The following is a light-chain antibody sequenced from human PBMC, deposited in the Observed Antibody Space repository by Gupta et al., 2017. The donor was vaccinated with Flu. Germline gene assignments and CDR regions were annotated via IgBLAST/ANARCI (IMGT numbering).Light chain of an antibody. CDR2: GAF. J-gene: IGKJ4*01. CDR3: HQYDSSPYT. Sequence: GTLSLSPGERATLSCRASQNIRSNYLAWFRQKPGQAPRLLSYGAFNRGTRITDRFSGSGPGTDFTLTISSVEPEDFAVYYCHQYDSSPYTFGGGTKVEIK. CDR1: QNIRSNY. V-gene: IGKV3-20*01.